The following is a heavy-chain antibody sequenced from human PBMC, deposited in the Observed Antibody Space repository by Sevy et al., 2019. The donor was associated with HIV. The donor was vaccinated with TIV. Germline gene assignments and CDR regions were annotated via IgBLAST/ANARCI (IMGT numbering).Heavy chain of an antibody. V-gene: IGHV3-23*01. CDR1: GITFSKYS. Sequence: GGYLRLSCEASGITFSKYSMSWVRQAPGKGLEWVSTFSFGCGRINYADSVKGRFTISRDDSKNTLYLQMNSLRAEDTAVYYCAREGCTKPHDYWGQGSLVTVSS. D-gene: IGHD2-8*01. CDR2: FSFGCGRI. CDR3: AREGCTKPHDY. J-gene: IGHJ4*02.